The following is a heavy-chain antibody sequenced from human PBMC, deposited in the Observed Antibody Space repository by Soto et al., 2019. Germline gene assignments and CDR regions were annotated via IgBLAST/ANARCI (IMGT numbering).Heavy chain of an antibody. CDR2: INPNSGGT. J-gene: IGHJ4*02. D-gene: IGHD6-13*01. Sequence: ASVKVSCKASGYTFTGYYMHWVRQAPGQGLEWMGWINPNSGGTNYAQKFQGRVTMTRDTSISTAYMELSRLRSDDTAVYYCARSIWEKAADSPGYWGQGTLVTVSS. CDR1: GYTFTGYY. V-gene: IGHV1-2*02. CDR3: ARSIWEKAADSPGY.